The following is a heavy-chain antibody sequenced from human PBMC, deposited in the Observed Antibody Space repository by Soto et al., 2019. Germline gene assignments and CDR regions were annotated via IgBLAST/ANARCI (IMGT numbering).Heavy chain of an antibody. Sequence: LSCEASGFIFNGYGMHWVRQAPGKGLDWLAVMSYDGNNKYYAKSVKGQFTISRDNSKNALFLHMDSLRPEDTAVYHSVKGDLDTAVVNSPGPFDFWGPGTMVTV. V-gene: IGHV3-30*18. J-gene: IGHJ3*01. D-gene: IGHD5-18*01. CDR1: GFIFNGYG. CDR3: VKGDLDTAVVNSPGPFDF. CDR2: MSYDGNNK.